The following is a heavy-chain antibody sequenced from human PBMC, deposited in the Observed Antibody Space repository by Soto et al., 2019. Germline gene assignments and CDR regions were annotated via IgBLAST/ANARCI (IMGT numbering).Heavy chain of an antibody. CDR2: IKPDESEK. CDR1: GFTFSDSW. D-gene: IGHD4-4*01. J-gene: IGHJ5*02. CDR3: VRGGSNYAS. V-gene: IGHV3-7*01. Sequence: GSLRLSCTASGFTFSDSWMTWVRQAPGKGLEWVARIKPDESEKKYADSVKGRFSISRDNAKNSMYLQMDSLRGEDTAVYYCVRGGSNYASWGQGTLVTVSS.